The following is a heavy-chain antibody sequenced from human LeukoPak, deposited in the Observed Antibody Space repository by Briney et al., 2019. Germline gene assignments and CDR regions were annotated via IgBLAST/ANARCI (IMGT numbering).Heavy chain of an antibody. CDR3: AIEDYYDVRSNEH. J-gene: IGHJ4*02. D-gene: IGHD3-22*01. CDR2: INPSGGST. Sequence: ASVKVSCKPSGYTFTRYYMHWVRQAPGHRLEWMGIINPSGGSTSYAQKLQGRVTMTRDTSPRTDYMQRSRLRCEHPALYYIAIEDYYDVRSNEHWGQGTLVSVSS. CDR1: GYTFTRYY. V-gene: IGHV1-46*01.